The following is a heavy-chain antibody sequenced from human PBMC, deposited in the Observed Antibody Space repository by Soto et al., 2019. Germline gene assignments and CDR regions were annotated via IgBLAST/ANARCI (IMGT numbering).Heavy chain of an antibody. CDR3: TRDRLGYCSSTSCYETLY. D-gene: IGHD2-2*01. Sequence: PGGSLRLPCTASGFTFGDYAMSWFRQAPGKGLEWVGFIRSKAYGGTTEYAASVKGRFTISRDDSKSIAYLQMNSLKTEDTAVYYCTRDRLGYCSSTSCYETLYWGQGTLVTVSS. J-gene: IGHJ4*02. CDR1: GFTFGDYA. V-gene: IGHV3-49*03. CDR2: IRSKAYGGTT.